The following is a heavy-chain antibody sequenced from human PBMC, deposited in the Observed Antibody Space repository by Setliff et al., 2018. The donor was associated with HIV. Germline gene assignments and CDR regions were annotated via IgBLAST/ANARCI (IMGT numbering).Heavy chain of an antibody. J-gene: IGHJ4*02. D-gene: IGHD6-19*01. CDR2: IYHSGST. V-gene: IGHV4-39*07. CDR3: AREVGHRSGYYRGSFDY. CDR1: GDSISDTTYY. Sequence: SETLSLTCSVSGDSISDTTYYWGWIRQPPGKGLEWIGNIYHSGSTLFKPSLKSRVTMSVDTSKNQFSLKLTSVTAADTAVYYCAREVGHRSGYYRGSFDYWGQGTLVTVSS.